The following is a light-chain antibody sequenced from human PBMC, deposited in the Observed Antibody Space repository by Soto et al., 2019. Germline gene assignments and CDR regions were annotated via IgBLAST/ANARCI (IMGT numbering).Light chain of an antibody. CDR2: LAS. CDR1: QAVNTR. J-gene: IGKJ1*01. CDR3: HQRQSWPRT. Sequence: ELVLTQSPATLSSFPGDRVTLSCRASQAVNTRLAWYQHKPGRAPRLLIYLASNRAAGVPARFSGSGSGTDFTLTISDVEPEDFAVYYCHQRQSWPRTFGQGTKVDIK. V-gene: IGKV3-11*01.